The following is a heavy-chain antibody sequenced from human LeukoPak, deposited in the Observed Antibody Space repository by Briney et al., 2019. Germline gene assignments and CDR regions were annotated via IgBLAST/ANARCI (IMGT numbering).Heavy chain of an antibody. CDR1: GFTFSGYS. J-gene: IGHJ4*02. CDR2: ISSSSSYI. CDR3: AKDNDYVWGSYRSYFDY. V-gene: IGHV3-21*04. Sequence: GGSLRLSCAASGFTFSGYSMNWVRQAPGKGLEWVSSISSSSSYIYYADSVKGRFTISRDNAKNSLYLQMNSLRAEDTALYYCAKDNDYVWGSYRSYFDYWGQGTLVTVSS. D-gene: IGHD3-16*02.